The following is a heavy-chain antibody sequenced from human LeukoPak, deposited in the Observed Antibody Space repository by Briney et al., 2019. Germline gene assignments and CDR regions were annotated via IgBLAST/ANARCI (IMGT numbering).Heavy chain of an antibody. Sequence: SETLSLTCTVSGGSISSGVYYWSWIRQHPGEGLEWIGYIYYSGSTYYNPSLKSRVTISVDTSKNQFSLKLSSVTAADTAVYYCARAVGRYDFWSGYYVSYYMDVWGKGTTVTVSS. CDR3: ARAVGRYDFWSGYYVSYYMDV. D-gene: IGHD3-3*01. V-gene: IGHV4-31*03. J-gene: IGHJ6*03. CDR2: IYYSGST. CDR1: GGSISSGVYY.